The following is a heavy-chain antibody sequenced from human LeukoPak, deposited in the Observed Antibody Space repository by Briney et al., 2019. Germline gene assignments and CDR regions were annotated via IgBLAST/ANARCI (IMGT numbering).Heavy chain of an antibody. V-gene: IGHV3-74*01. CDR3: ARIIVGATGIDY. CDR2: INTDGSMT. J-gene: IGHJ4*02. D-gene: IGHD1-26*01. Sequence: PGGSLRLSCAASGFTFSDYWMHWARQDPGKGLVWVSRINTDGSMTHYADSVKGRFTVSRDNAKNTLYLQMNSLRVEDVAVYYCARIIVGATGIDYWGQGTPVTVSS. CDR1: GFTFSDYW.